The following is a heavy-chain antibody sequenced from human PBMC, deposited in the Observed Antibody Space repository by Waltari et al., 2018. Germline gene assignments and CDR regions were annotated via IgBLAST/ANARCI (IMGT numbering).Heavy chain of an antibody. CDR2: ITYDGSNK. CDR3: ARGAVAGTGEEANFDY. V-gene: IGHV3-30-3*01. CDR1: GFTFSSYA. D-gene: IGHD6-19*01. Sequence: QVQLVESGGGVVQPGRSLRLSCAASGFTFSSYAMPWVRQAPGKGLEWVAVITYDGSNKYYADSVKGRFTISRDNSKNTLYLQMNSLRAEDTAVYYCARGAVAGTGEEANFDYWGQGTLVTVSS. J-gene: IGHJ4*02.